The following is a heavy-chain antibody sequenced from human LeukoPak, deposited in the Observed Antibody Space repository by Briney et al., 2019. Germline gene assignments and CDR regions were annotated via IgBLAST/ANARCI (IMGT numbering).Heavy chain of an antibody. CDR1: GYTFTSYG. CDR2: FDPEDGET. V-gene: IGHV1-24*01. J-gene: IGHJ5*02. CDR3: ATDSSFQGWFDP. D-gene: IGHD2/OR15-2a*01. Sequence: ASVKVSCKASGYTFTSYGISWVRQSPGQGLEWMGGFDPEDGETIYAQKFQGRVTMTEDTSTDTAYMELSSLRSEDTAVYYCATDSSFQGWFDPWGQGTLVTVSS.